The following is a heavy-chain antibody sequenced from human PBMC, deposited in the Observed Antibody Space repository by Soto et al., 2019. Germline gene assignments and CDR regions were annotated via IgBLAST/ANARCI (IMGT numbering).Heavy chain of an antibody. CDR1: GFIFSDYS. D-gene: IGHD2-15*01. CDR3: ARDLRAREYCSGGSCPDYGMDV. V-gene: IGHV3-21*01. CDR2: LSSSNRYI. Sequence: GGSLRLSCAASGFIFSDYSMNWVRQAPGKGLEWVSSLSSSNRYIFYADSVKGRFTISRDNAKNSLYLQMNSLRAEDTAVYYCARDLRAREYCSGGSCPDYGMDVWGQGTTVTVSS. J-gene: IGHJ6*02.